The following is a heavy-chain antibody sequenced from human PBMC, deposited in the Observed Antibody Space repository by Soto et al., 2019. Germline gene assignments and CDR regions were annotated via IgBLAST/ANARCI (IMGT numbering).Heavy chain of an antibody. CDR3: ARSAYSYGNYYYALDV. CDR1: GYTFTYYT. D-gene: IGHD5-18*01. Sequence: ASVTLSCTTSGYTFTYYTIHWVRQAPGQSLEWMGWINGGHGTTKYSQTFQGRVTITSDTSASTAYMDLTSLRSEDTAVYYCARSAYSYGNYYYALDVWGQGTTVTVSS. J-gene: IGHJ6*02. CDR2: INGGHGTT. V-gene: IGHV1-3*01.